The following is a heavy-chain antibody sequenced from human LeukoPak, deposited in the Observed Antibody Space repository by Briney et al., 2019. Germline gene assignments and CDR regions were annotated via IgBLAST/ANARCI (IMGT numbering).Heavy chain of an antibody. D-gene: IGHD6-13*01. Sequence: PVGSLRLSCAASGFTFSSYSMNWVRQAPGKGLEWVSYISSSSSTIYYADSVKGRFTISRDNAKNSLYLQMNSLRAEDTAVYYCARDYAGSWYDYWGQGTLVTVSS. J-gene: IGHJ4*02. CDR2: ISSSSSTI. V-gene: IGHV3-48*01. CDR1: GFTFSSYS. CDR3: ARDYAGSWYDY.